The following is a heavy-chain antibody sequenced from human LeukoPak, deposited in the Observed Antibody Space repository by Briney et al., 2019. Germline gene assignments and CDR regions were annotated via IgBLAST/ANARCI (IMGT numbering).Heavy chain of an antibody. CDR1: GFTFSSYS. CDR2: ISSSSSYI. CDR3: ARARRYSSSWYWFDY. Sequence: PGGSLRLSCAASGFTFSSYSMNWVRQAPGKGLEWVSSISSSSSYIYYADSVKGRFTISRDNAKNSLYLQMNSLRAEDTAVYYCARARRYSSSWYWFDYWGQGTLVTVSS. D-gene: IGHD6-13*01. J-gene: IGHJ4*02. V-gene: IGHV3-21*01.